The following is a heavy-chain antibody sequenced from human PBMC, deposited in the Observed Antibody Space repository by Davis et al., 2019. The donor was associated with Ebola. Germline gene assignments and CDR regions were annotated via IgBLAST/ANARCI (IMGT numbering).Heavy chain of an antibody. CDR3: AKQESLYGSSDY. V-gene: IGHV5-51*01. CDR2: IYPGDSDT. D-gene: IGHD3-22*01. CDR1: GYSLTSYW. J-gene: IGHJ4*02. Sequence: KVSCKGSGYSLTSYWIGWVRQMPGKGLEWMGIIYPGDSDTRYSPSFEGQVTISVDRSISTAYLQWSSLKASDTAMYYCAKQESLYGSSDYWGQGTLVTVSS.